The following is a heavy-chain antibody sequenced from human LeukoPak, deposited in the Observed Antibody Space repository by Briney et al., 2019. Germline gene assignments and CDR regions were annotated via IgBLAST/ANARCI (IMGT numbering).Heavy chain of an antibody. V-gene: IGHV3-11*01. CDR3: ARSNYYTVDV. J-gene: IGHJ6*02. CDR2: ISSSGGTT. Sequence: GGSLRLSCAASGFTSXXXXMTWIRQPPGXXPEWISYISSSGGTTTYVDSVKGRFTISRDNAKNSLYLQMNSLRADDTAVYYCARSNYYTVDVWGQGTAVTVSS. CDR1: GFTSXXXX.